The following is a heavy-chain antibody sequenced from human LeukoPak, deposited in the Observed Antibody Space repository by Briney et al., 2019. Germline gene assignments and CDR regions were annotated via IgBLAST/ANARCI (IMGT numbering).Heavy chain of an antibody. CDR1: GFAFSSYN. Sequence: PGGSLRLSCAASGFAFSSYNMNWVRQAPGRGLEWVSSISTSSSYIYYADSVKGRFTISRDNAKNSLFLQMNSLRAEDTAVYYCARGPYYYDTSGYYSGYWGQGTLVTVSS. J-gene: IGHJ4*02. V-gene: IGHV3-21*01. CDR2: ISTSSSYI. D-gene: IGHD3-22*01. CDR3: ARGPYYYDTSGYYSGY.